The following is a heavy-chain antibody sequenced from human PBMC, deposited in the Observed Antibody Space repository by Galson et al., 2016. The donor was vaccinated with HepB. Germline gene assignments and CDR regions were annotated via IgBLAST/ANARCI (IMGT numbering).Heavy chain of an antibody. Sequence: PALVKPTQTLTLTCIFSGFSLSTTGVGVGWMRQPPGKTLEWLAHIYWDGDERYSSSLKSRLTITKDTSKNRVVLTMTNMDPVDTATYYCVHIVHSGSYYYFAYWGQGTLVTVSS. J-gene: IGHJ4*02. CDR3: VHIVHSGSYYYFAY. D-gene: IGHD1-26*01. CDR2: IYWDGDE. V-gene: IGHV2-5*02. CDR1: GFSLSTTGVG.